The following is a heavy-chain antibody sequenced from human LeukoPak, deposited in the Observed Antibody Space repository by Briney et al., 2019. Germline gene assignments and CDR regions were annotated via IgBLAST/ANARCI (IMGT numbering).Heavy chain of an antibody. CDR1: GFTFSSYA. CDR2: ISGSGGST. V-gene: IGHV3-23*01. D-gene: IGHD6-19*01. Sequence: PGGSLRLSCAASGFTFSSYAMSWVRQAPGKGLEWVSAISGSGGSTYYADSVKGRFTISRDNSKNTLYLQMNSLRAEDTAVYYCVKDGPGIAVARGGVGYYFDYWGQGTLVTVSS. J-gene: IGHJ4*02. CDR3: VKDGPGIAVARGGVGYYFDY.